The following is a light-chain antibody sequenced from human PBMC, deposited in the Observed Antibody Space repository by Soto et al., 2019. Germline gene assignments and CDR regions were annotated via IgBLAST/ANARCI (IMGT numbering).Light chain of an antibody. V-gene: IGKV1D-13*01. Sequence: AIQLTQSPSSLSASVGDRVTITCRASQGISSALAWYQQKPGQAPKLLIYDASSLESGVPSRFSGSGSGTDFTLTISSLQPEDFATYYCQQFNNYPTFGGGTKVEIK. CDR1: QGISSA. CDR3: QQFNNYPT. J-gene: IGKJ4*01. CDR2: DAS.